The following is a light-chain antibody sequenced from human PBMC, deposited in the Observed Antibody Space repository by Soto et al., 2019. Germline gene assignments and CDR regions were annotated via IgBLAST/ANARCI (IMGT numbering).Light chain of an antibody. CDR2: QAS. CDR3: QQYKSYST. V-gene: IGKV1-5*03. CDR1: QSISTW. J-gene: IGKJ2*01. Sequence: DIRMTQSPSTLSASVGDRVTITCRASQSISTWLAWYQQKPGKAPRFLMYQASSLESGVPSRFSGSGSGTEFTLTISNLQPDDFATYYCQQYKSYSTFGQGTKVDIK.